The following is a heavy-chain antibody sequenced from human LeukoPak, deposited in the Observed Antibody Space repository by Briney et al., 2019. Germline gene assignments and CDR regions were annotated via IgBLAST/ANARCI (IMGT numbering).Heavy chain of an antibody. Sequence: GGSLRLSCAASGFTFSSYGMSWVRQAPGKGLEWVSAISGSGASTYYADSVKGRFTMSRDNSKNTLYLQMNSLRAEDTAVYYCARDRYNWNYGMDVWGKGTTVTVSS. J-gene: IGHJ6*04. CDR2: ISGSGAST. D-gene: IGHD1-20*01. V-gene: IGHV3-23*01. CDR1: GFTFSSYG. CDR3: ARDRYNWNYGMDV.